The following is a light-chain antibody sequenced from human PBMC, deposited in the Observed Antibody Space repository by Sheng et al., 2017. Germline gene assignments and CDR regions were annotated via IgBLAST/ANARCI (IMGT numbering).Light chain of an antibody. J-gene: IGKJ2*01. V-gene: IGKV3-20*01. Sequence: EIVLTQSPGTLSLSPGERATLSCRASQSVSSTYLAWYQQKPGQAPRLLIYAASSRATGIPDRFSGSGSGTDFTLTISRLEPEDFAVYYCQHYGSSLYTFGQG. CDR1: QSVSSTY. CDR3: QHYGSSLYT. CDR2: AAS.